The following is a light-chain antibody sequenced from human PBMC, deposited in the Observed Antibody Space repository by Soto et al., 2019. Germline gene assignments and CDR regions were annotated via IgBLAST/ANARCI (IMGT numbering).Light chain of an antibody. J-gene: IGLJ1*01. CDR1: SSEVGGYNY. CDR2: DVT. V-gene: IGLV2-14*03. CDR3: ISFTSRHIYV. Sequence: QSVLTQPASVSGSTGLSITISCTGTSSEVGGYNYVSWYQQHPGRAPKLMIYDVTNRPSGISNRFSGSKSGNTASLTISGLQTEDEADYYCISFTSRHIYVFGTGTKVTVL.